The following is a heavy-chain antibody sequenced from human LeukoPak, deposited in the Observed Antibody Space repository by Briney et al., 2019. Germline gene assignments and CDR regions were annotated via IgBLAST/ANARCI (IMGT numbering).Heavy chain of an antibody. CDR2: IYSGGST. D-gene: IGHD3-10*01. Sequence: GGSLRLSCAASGFTFSSYEMNWVRQAPGKGLEWVSVIYSGGSTYYADSVKGRFTISRDNSKNTLYLQMNSLRAEDTAVYYCARDQRYYGSRIYYMDVWGKGTTVTISS. CDR3: ARDQRYYGSRIYYMDV. J-gene: IGHJ6*03. CDR1: GFTFSSYE. V-gene: IGHV3-66*01.